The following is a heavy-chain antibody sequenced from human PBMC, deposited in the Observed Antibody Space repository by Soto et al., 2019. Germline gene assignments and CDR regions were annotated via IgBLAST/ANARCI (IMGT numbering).Heavy chain of an antibody. J-gene: IGHJ6*02. Sequence: RLSCAASGFTFSSYAMSWVRQAPGKGLEWVSAISGSGGSTYYADSVKGRFTISRDNSKNTLYLQMNSLRAEDTAVYYCAKDSPMTTVTAYYYYGMDVWGQGATVTVSS. CDR3: AKDSPMTTVTAYYYYGMDV. V-gene: IGHV3-23*01. CDR2: ISGSGGST. CDR1: GFTFSSYA. D-gene: IGHD4-4*01.